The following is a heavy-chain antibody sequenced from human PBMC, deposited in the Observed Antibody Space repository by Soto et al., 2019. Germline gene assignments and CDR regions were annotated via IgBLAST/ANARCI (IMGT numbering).Heavy chain of an antibody. D-gene: IGHD3-9*01. CDR1: GFSLSTSGVG. Sequence: QITLKESGPTLVKPTQTLTLTCTFSGFSLSTSGVGVGWIRQPPGKALEWLALIYWDDDKRYSPSLKSRLTITKDTSKNQVVLTMTNMDPVDTATYYCAHLSYDILTGYLNFDYWGQGTLVTVSS. CDR2: IYWDDDK. CDR3: AHLSYDILTGYLNFDY. V-gene: IGHV2-5*02. J-gene: IGHJ4*02.